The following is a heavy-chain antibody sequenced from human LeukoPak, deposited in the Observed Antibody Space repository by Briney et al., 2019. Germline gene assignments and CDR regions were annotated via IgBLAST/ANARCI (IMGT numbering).Heavy chain of an antibody. V-gene: IGHV4-59*01. J-gene: IGHJ4*02. Sequence: SETLSLTCTVSGGSISSYYWSWIRQPPGKGLEWIGYIYYSGSTNYNPSLKSRVTISVDTSKNQFSLKLSSVTAADTAVYYCARRTENKRGAAAGSFDYWGQGTLVTVSS. D-gene: IGHD6-13*01. CDR1: GGSISSYY. CDR2: IYYSGST. CDR3: ARRTENKRGAAAGSFDY.